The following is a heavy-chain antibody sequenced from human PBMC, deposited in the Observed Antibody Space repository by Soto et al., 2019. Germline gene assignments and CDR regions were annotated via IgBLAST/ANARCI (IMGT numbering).Heavy chain of an antibody. CDR1: GYTFTSYG. CDR3: ARDGANGDYAYYYYGMDV. CDR2: ISACSGNT. V-gene: IGHV1-18*01. J-gene: IGHJ6*02. D-gene: IGHD4-17*01. Sequence: GASVKVSCKASGYTFTSYGISRVRQAPGQGLEWMGWISACSGNTNYAQKLQGRVTMTTDTSTSTAYMELRSLRSDDTAVYYCARDGANGDYAYYYYGMDVWGQGTTVTVSS.